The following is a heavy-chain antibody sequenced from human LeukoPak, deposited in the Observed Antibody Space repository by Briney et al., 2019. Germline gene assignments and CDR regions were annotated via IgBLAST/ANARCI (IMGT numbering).Heavy chain of an antibody. Sequence: GESLRLSCAASGFTFSDYVMIWVRQAPGKGLEWVSAISGSGGSTYYADSVKGRFTISRDNSKNTLYLQMNSLRAEDTAVYYCAKDDDWGRYKHWGQGTLVTVSS. V-gene: IGHV3-23*01. CDR1: GFTFSDYV. CDR2: ISGSGGST. CDR3: AKDDDWGRYKH. J-gene: IGHJ1*01. D-gene: IGHD3-16*01.